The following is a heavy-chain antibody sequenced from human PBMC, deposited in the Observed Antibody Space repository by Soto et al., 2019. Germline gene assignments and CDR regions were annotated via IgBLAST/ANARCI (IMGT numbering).Heavy chain of an antibody. V-gene: IGHV5-51*01. CDR3: ARGYFDSGHGYDL. CDR1: GHLFNNHW. D-gene: IGHD3-10*01. J-gene: IGHJ5*02. Sequence: EQLEQSGAEVKKPGESLKISCKGPGHLFNNHWIGWVRQTPGKGLEWMGLIFTRDSETKTSPSFQGHVSFSVDNSINTVYLQWTSPKTTDTGIYFCARGYFDSGHGYDLWGQGTLVTVSS. CDR2: IFTRDSET.